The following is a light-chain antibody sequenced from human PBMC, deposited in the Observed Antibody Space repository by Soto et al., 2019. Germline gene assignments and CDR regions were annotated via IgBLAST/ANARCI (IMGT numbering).Light chain of an antibody. J-gene: IGKJ1*01. V-gene: IGKV1-39*01. Sequence: DIQMTQSPSSLSASVGDRVTITCRASQSISNIYLNWYQQKPGKAPKLLIYAASSLQSGVPSRLSGSGSGTDFTLTISSLQPEDSATYYCQQSYSTPWTFGQGTKVEIK. CDR1: QSISNIY. CDR2: AAS. CDR3: QQSYSTPWT.